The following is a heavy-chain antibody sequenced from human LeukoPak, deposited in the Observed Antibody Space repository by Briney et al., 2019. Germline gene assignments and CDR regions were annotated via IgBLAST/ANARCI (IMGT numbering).Heavy chain of an antibody. CDR2: ISAYNGNT. Sequence: GASVKVSCKASGYTFTGYYMYWVRQAPGQGLEWMGWISAYNGNTNYAQKLQGRVTMTTDTSTSTAYMELRSLRSDDTAVYYCARDLEWEQHNAFDIWGQGTMVTVSS. CDR3: ARDLEWEQHNAFDI. D-gene: IGHD1-26*01. J-gene: IGHJ3*02. V-gene: IGHV1-18*04. CDR1: GYTFTGYY.